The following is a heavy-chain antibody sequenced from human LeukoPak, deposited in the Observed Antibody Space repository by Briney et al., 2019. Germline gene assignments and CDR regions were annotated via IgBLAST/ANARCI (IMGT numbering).Heavy chain of an antibody. V-gene: IGHV1-8*01. CDR1: GYTFTSYD. Sequence: ASVKVSCKASGYTFTSYDINWVRQAPGQGLEWMGWMNPNSGNTGYAQKFQGRVTMTRNTSISTAYMELSSLRSEDTAVYYCARVTTPNPYYYYYYMDVWGKGTTVTVSS. CDR2: MNPNSGNT. D-gene: IGHD4-11*01. CDR3: ARVTTPNPYYYYYYMDV. J-gene: IGHJ6*03.